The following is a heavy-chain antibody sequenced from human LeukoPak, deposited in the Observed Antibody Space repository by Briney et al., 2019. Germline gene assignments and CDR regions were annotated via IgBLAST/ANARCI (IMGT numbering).Heavy chain of an antibody. Sequence: PGGSLRLSCAASGFTFSTYWMAWVRQAPGKGLEWVANIKGDESARHQADSVKGRFTISRDNTQNSVYLQMSSLRGEDTAVYYCARDVVGSLDYWGLGTLVTVSS. V-gene: IGHV3-7*01. CDR1: GFTFSTYW. CDR3: ARDVVGSLDY. D-gene: IGHD1-26*01. CDR2: IKGDESAR. J-gene: IGHJ4*02.